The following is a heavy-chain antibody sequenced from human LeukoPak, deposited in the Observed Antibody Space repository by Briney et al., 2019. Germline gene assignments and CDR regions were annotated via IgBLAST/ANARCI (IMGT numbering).Heavy chain of an antibody. J-gene: IGHJ4*02. CDR1: GGSFSGDY. D-gene: IGHD4-23*01. Sequence: SETLSLTCVVYGGSFSGDYWSWIRQSPGKGLEGIGEINQSGSTNYNPSLKSRVTISVDTSKNQFSLKLTSVTAADTAVYYCARGQTYGGNDWGQGTLVTVSS. CDR2: INQSGST. V-gene: IGHV4-34*01. CDR3: ARGQTYGGND.